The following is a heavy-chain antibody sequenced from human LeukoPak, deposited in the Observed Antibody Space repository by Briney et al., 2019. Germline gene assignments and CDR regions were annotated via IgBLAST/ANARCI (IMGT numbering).Heavy chain of an antibody. CDR2: IYYSGST. D-gene: IGHD3-10*01. Sequence: PSETLSLTCTVSGGSISSYYWSWIRQPPGKGLEWIGYIYYSGSTNYNPPLKSRVTISVDTSKNQFSLKLSSVTAADTAVYYCARYGSGSYSFGMDVWGQGTTVTVSS. CDR1: GGSISSYY. J-gene: IGHJ6*02. V-gene: IGHV4-59*08. CDR3: ARYGSGSYSFGMDV.